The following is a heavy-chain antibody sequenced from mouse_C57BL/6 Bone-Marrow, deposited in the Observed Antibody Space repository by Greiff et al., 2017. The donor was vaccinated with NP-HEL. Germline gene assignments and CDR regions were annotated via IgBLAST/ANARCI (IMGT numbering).Heavy chain of an antibody. CDR2: IWHGGGT. CDR3: ARAYSNPYYYAMDY. V-gene: IGHV2-9-1*01. D-gene: IGHD2-5*01. Sequence: VQLQESGPGLVAPSQRLSITCTVSGFSLTSYAISWVRQPPGKGLEWIGVIWHGGGTNYNSALQSTLSITTHNSKRQVFVKMNSLHTDDTARYYCARAYSNPYYYAMDYWGQGTSVTVSS. CDR1: GFSLTSYA. J-gene: IGHJ4*01.